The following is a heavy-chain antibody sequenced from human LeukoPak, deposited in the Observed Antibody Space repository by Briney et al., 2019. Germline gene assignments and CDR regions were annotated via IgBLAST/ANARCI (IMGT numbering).Heavy chain of an antibody. CDR3: AREFVYGDPFHP. V-gene: IGHV3-66*01. D-gene: IGHD4-17*01. CDR1: GFTVSSTY. Sequence: PGGSLRLSCAASGFTVSSTYMNWVRQAPGKGLEWVSVIFGGGGTYYADSVKGRFIISRDNSKNTLHLQMSSLRAEDTAVYFCAREFVYGDPFHPWGQGTLVTVSS. J-gene: IGHJ5*02. CDR2: IFGGGGT.